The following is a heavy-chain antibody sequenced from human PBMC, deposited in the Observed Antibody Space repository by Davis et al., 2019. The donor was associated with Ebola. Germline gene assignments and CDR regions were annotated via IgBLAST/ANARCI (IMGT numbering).Heavy chain of an antibody. J-gene: IGHJ6*04. V-gene: IGHV3-74*01. D-gene: IGHD2-21*02. CDR1: GFTFINYW. Sequence: GESLKISCAASGFTFINYWIHWVRQVPGKGLAWVSTINGDGTATFYADSVKGRFTISRDNAKNTVSLQMNSLRAEDTAVYYCATDGSYCRGDCYLYGMDVWGKGTTVTVSS. CDR3: ATDGSYCRGDCYLYGMDV. CDR2: INGDGTAT.